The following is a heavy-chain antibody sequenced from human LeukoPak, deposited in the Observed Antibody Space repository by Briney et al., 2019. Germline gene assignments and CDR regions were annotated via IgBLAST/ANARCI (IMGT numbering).Heavy chain of an antibody. V-gene: IGHV3-21*01. CDR3: ARHLSGVTGYTYGRGIDY. CDR1: GFTFSSYN. CDR2: ITSSSSYI. Sequence: GGSLRLSCAASGFTFSSYNMNWVRQAPGKGLEWVSSITSSSSYIYYADSVKGRFTISRDNAKTSLYLQMNSLRAEDTAVYYCARHLSGVTGYTYGRGIDYWGQGTLATVSS. J-gene: IGHJ4*02. D-gene: IGHD5-18*01.